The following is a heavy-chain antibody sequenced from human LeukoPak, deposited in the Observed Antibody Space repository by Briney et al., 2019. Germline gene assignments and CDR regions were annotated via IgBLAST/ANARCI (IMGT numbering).Heavy chain of an antibody. V-gene: IGHV4-59*08. CDR1: GGSISSYY. J-gene: IGHJ3*02. D-gene: IGHD5-18*01. CDR3: ARCRRDTAMIDAFDI. Sequence: SETLSLTCTVSGGSISSYYWSWIRQPPGKGLEWIGYIYYSGSTNYNPSLNSRVTISVDTSKNQFSLKLSSVTAADTAVYYCARCRRDTAMIDAFDIWGQGTMVTVSS. CDR2: IYYSGST.